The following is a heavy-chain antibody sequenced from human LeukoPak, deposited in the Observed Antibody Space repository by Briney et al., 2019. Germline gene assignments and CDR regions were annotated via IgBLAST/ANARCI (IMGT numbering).Heavy chain of an antibody. CDR3: ARVGGYCSSTSCYNWFDP. D-gene: IGHD2-2*01. CDR2: IIPIFGTA. CDR1: GGTFSSYA. Sequence: GGSVKVSCKASGGTFSSYAISWVRQAPGQGLEWMGGIIPIFGTANYAQKFQGRVTITADESTSTAYMELSSLRSEDTAVYYCARVGGYCSSTSCYNWFDPWGQGTLVTVSS. V-gene: IGHV1-69*13. J-gene: IGHJ5*02.